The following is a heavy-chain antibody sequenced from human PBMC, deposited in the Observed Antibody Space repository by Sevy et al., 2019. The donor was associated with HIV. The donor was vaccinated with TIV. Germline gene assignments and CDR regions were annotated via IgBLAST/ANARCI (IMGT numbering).Heavy chain of an antibody. CDR3: ARGLSYSYAKRGDWVNWYLDV. CDR2: MNPNSGNT. CDR1: GYTFDSHD. V-gene: IGHV1-8*01. Sequence: ASVKVSCKASGYTFDSHDINWIRQAPGQGLEWMGWMNPNSGNTGYAQRFQGRVTMTRTTSTSTAYMELSGLRSEDTALYYCARGLSYSYAKRGDWVNWYLDVSGRGTLVTVSS. D-gene: IGHD2-21*01. J-gene: IGHJ2*01.